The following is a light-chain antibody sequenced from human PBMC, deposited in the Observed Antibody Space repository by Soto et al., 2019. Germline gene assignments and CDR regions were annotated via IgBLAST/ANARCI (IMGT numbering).Light chain of an antibody. CDR3: AACDDSLSAVV. V-gene: IGLV1-47*01. CDR2: RNN. Sequence: QSVLTQPPSASGTPGQRVTISCSGSSSNIGSNYVYWYQQLTGTAPKLLIHRNNQRPSGVPDRFSGSKSGTSASLAISGLRSEDEADYYCAACDDSLSAVVFGGGTKLTVL. CDR1: SSNIGSNY. J-gene: IGLJ2*01.